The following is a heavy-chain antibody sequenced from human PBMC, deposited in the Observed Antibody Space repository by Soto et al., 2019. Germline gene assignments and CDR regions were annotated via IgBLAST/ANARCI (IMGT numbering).Heavy chain of an antibody. J-gene: IGHJ3*02. CDR3: ARDGDSRSPFDS. D-gene: IGHD6-13*01. V-gene: IGHV1-2*02. CDR2: INPNSGGT. CDR1: GYTFTGNY. Sequence: QVQLVQSGAEVKKPGASVKVSCKASGYTFTGNYMHWVRQAPGQGLEWMGWINPNSGGTNYAQKFQGRVTVTRDTPISTAYLELSRLRSYDTAVYYCARDGDSRSPFDSWGQGKMVTVSS.